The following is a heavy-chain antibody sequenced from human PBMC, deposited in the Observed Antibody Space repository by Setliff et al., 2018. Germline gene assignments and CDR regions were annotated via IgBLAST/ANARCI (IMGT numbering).Heavy chain of an antibody. CDR2: IYHSGST. D-gene: IGHD1-7*01. V-gene: IGHV4-38-2*01. CDR1: SYSISSGYY. CDR3: ASVRDLELFDY. J-gene: IGHJ4*02. Sequence: SETLSLTCAVSSYSISSGYYWGWIRQPPGKGLEWIGSIYHSGSTYYNPSLKSRVTISVDTSKNQFSLKLSSVTAADTAVYYCASVRDLELFDYWGQGTLVTVSS.